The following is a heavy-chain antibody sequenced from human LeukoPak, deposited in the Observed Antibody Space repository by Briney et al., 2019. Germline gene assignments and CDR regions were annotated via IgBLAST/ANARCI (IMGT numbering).Heavy chain of an antibody. CDR1: GGSFSGYY. J-gene: IGHJ3*02. CDR3: ARERGILQRITIFGVVTTCAFDI. CDR2: INHSGST. V-gene: IGHV4-34*01. Sequence: PSETLSLTCAVYGGSFSGYYWSWIRQPPGKGLEWIGEINHSGSTNYNPSLKSRVTISVDTSKNQFSLKLSSVTAADTAVYYCARERGILQRITIFGVVTTCAFDIWGQGTMVTVSS. D-gene: IGHD3-3*01.